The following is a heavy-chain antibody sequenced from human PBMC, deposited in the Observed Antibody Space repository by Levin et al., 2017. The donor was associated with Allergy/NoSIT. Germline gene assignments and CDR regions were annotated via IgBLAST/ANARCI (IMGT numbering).Heavy chain of an antibody. CDR2: MRSEIYGGTT. V-gene: IGHV3-49*03. CDR3: SRDLVETVQRTIYYKGMDV. CDR1: GFSFRHYS. J-gene: IGHJ6*02. D-gene: IGHD5-24*01. Sequence: GESLKISCVTSGFSFRHYSMSWIRQAPGRGLEWVGFMRSEIYGGTTEYAASVKARFTISRDDSKGIAYLQMTSLKTEDTGVYYCSRDLVETVQRTIYYKGMDVWGQGTTVTVSS.